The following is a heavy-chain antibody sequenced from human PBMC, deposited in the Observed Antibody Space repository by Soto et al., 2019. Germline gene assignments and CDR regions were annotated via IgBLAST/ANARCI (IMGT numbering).Heavy chain of an antibody. V-gene: IGHV1-18*01. CDR1: GYTFTSYG. Sequence: ASVKVSCKASGYTFTSYGISWVRQAPGQGLEWMGWISAYNGNTNYAQKFQGRVTITADKSTSTAYMELSSLRSEDTAVYYCATPSGYSGYAVDYWGQGTLVTVSS. J-gene: IGHJ4*02. CDR3: ATPSGYSGYAVDY. CDR2: ISAYNGNT. D-gene: IGHD5-12*01.